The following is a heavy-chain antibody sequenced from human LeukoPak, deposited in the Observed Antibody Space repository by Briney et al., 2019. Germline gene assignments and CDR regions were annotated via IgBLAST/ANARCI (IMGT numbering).Heavy chain of an antibody. Sequence: SETLSLTCTISGDSISRKYWTWIRQSPGKGLQWIGYVSYSGSTNYNPSLKSRVTISLDTSKNQFSLILTSVTAADTAVYFCARDIRKCSGDDCSGTPTVRKNYYYSMDVWGKGTRVTISS. V-gene: IGHV4-59*01. CDR1: GDSISRKY. CDR3: ARDIRKCSGDDCSGTPTVRKNYYYSMDV. D-gene: IGHD2-21*01. J-gene: IGHJ6*03. CDR2: VSYSGST.